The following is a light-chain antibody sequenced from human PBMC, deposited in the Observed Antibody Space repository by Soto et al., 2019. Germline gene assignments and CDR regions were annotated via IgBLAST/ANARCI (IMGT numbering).Light chain of an antibody. J-gene: IGKJ1*01. CDR1: QSLNGW. CDR2: KVS. CDR3: QQYNSNWWT. V-gene: IGKV1-5*03. Sequence: DIQMTQSPSTLSASVGDRVTITCRASQSLNGWLAWFQKKPGKAPKVLIYKVSNLESGVPLRFSGSGSETEVTLPISSLQPDDFATYYCQQYNSNWWTFGQGTKVEIK.